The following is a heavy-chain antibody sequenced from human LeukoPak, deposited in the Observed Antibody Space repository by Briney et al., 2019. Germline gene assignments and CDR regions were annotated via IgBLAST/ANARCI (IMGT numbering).Heavy chain of an antibody. CDR2: IYSGSST. V-gene: IGHV3-53*01. CDR1: GFTVNSNY. D-gene: IGHD5-24*01. CDR3: ARAIEMATILFDY. J-gene: IGHJ4*02. Sequence: GGSLRLSCAASGFTVNSNYMSWVRQAPGKGLEWVSIIYSGSSTYYADSVKGRFIISRDNSKNTLYLQMNSLRAEDTAVYYCARAIEMATILFDYWGQGTLVTVSS.